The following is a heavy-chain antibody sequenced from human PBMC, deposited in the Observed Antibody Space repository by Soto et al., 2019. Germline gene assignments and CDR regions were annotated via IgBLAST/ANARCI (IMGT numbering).Heavy chain of an antibody. CDR1: GYTLTELS. CDR3: ATVGYCSSTSCHPTRGASWLDP. D-gene: IGHD2-2*03. Sequence: ASVKVSCKVSGYTLTELSMHWVRQAPGKGLEWMGGFDPEDGETIYAQKFQGRVTMTEDTSTDTAYMELSSLRSEDTAGYYCATVGYCSSTSCHPTRGASWLDPWDQGSLVTVSS. V-gene: IGHV1-24*01. CDR2: FDPEDGET. J-gene: IGHJ5*02.